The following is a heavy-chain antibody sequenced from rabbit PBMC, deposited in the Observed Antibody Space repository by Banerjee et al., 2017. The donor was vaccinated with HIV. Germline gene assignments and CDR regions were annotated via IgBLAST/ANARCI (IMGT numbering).Heavy chain of an antibody. Sequence: QSLEESGGDLVKPGASLTLTCTASGVSFSSSSYMCWVRQAPGKGLEWIACIDTGSSGFTYFATWAQGRFTCSKTPSTTVTLQMTRLTAADTATYFCARDTSSSFSSYGMDLWGQGTLVTVS. CDR2: IDTGSSGFT. J-gene: IGHJ6*01. V-gene: IGHV1S40*01. CDR1: GVSFSSSSY. CDR3: ARDTSSSFSSYGMDL. D-gene: IGHD1-1*01.